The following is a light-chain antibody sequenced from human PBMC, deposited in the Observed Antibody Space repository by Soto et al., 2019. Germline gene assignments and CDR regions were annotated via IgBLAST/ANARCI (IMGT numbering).Light chain of an antibody. Sequence: DIQMTQSPSSLSASVGDRVTITCRASQGISNYLAWYQQKAGKVPKVLIYAASTLQSGVPSRFSGGGSVTDFTHTISSLQREDVATYYCQKYNSAPLTFGGGTKVEFK. CDR1: QGISNY. J-gene: IGKJ4*01. V-gene: IGKV1-27*01. CDR3: QKYNSAPLT. CDR2: AAS.